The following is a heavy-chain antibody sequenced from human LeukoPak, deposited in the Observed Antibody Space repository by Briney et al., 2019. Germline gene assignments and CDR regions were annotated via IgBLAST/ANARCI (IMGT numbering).Heavy chain of an antibody. J-gene: IGHJ4*02. V-gene: IGHV3-23*01. CDR2: ISSGDRT. CDR1: GSTFISYA. CDR3: AKDATASPYFHWFDN. D-gene: IGHD3-9*01. Sequence: GGSLRLSCAASGSTFISYAMNSVRQAPQKRLEWGSGISSGDRTFHAESVKGRFTISRDKSKDTMYLKMNSLRAEATAVYYCAKDATASPYFHWFDNWGQGTQVIVSS.